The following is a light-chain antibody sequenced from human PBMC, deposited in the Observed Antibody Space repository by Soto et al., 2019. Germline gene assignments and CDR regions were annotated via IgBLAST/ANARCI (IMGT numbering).Light chain of an antibody. V-gene: IGKV1-9*01. J-gene: IGKJ5*01. Sequence: DIQLTQSPSFLSPSIGESVTITCRASQVISTSLAWYQVKTGKPPKILIYAASTLASGVPSRFRATVSGTEFSLTITRLQPEDFETYYCQQLFDYPITFGQGTRLEIK. CDR1: QVISTS. CDR3: QQLFDYPIT. CDR2: AAS.